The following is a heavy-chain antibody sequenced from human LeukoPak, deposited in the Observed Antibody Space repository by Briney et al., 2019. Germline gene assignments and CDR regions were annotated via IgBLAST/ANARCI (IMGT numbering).Heavy chain of an antibody. CDR2: IYYSGST. Sequence: SETLSLTCTVSGGSISSYYWSWIRQPPGKGLEWIGYIYYSGSTNYNPSLKSRFTISVDRPKNQFFLNVTSLTAADTAVYYCARSRQASGLFSSWGQGTLVVVSS. V-gene: IGHV4-59*12. D-gene: IGHD3-10*01. J-gene: IGHJ5*02. CDR3: ARSRQASGLFSS. CDR1: GGSISSYY.